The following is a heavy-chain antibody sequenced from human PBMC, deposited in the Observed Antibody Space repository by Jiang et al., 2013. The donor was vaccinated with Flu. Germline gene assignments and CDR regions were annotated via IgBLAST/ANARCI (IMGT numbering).Heavy chain of an antibody. J-gene: IGHJ4*02. V-gene: IGHV6-1*01. D-gene: IGHD2-15*01. CDR1: GDSVSSNSAA. Sequence: SGDSVSSNSAAWNWIRQSPSRGLEWLGRTYYSSKWYNEYAVSVKSRITINPDTSRNQFSLQLNSVTPEDTAVYYCAREVGSCTSGSCFRGFDYWGQGTLVTVSS. CDR3: AREVGSCTSGSCFRGFDY. CDR2: TYYSSKWYN.